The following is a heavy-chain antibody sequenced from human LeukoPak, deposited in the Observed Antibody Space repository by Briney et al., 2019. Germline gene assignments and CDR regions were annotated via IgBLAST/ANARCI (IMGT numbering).Heavy chain of an antibody. CDR2: ITQDGSEK. Sequence: GRSLRLSCAASGFTFSSYWMSWFRQAPGKGLEWVANITQDGSEKYYVDSVKGRFTISRDNAKNTLYLQMNSLRAEDTAVYYCARHIVVVPAAIGTLDFDYWGQGTLVTVSS. CDR3: ARHIVVVPAAIGTLDFDY. D-gene: IGHD2-2*02. CDR1: GFTFSSYW. V-gene: IGHV3-7*01. J-gene: IGHJ4*02.